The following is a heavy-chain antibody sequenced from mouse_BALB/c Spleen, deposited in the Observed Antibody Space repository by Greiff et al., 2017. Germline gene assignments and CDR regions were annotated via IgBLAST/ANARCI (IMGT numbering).Heavy chain of an antibody. V-gene: IGHV5-9-4*01. CDR2: ISSGGSYT. D-gene: IGHD2-14*01. CDR3: AREGYRYDGALFAY. J-gene: IGHJ3*01. CDR1: GFTFSSYA. Sequence: EVQGVESGGGLVKPGGSLKLSCAASGFTFSSYAMSWVRQSPEKRLEWVAEISSGGSYTYYPDTVTGRFTISRDNAKNTLYLEMSSLRSEDTAMYYCAREGYRYDGALFAYWGQGTLVTVSA.